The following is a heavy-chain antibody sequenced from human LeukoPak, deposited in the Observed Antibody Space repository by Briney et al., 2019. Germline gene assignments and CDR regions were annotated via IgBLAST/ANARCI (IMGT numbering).Heavy chain of an antibody. CDR1: GFTFSSHA. Sequence: GSLRLSCAASGFTFSSHAMSWVRQPPGKGLEWIESIYYSGSTYYNPSLKSRVTISVDTSKNQFSLKLSSVTAADTAVYYCARPVVGATTNTNLGDAFDIWGQGTMVTVSS. CDR3: ARPVVGATTNTNLGDAFDI. D-gene: IGHD1-26*01. CDR2: IYYSGST. V-gene: IGHV4-39*01. J-gene: IGHJ3*02.